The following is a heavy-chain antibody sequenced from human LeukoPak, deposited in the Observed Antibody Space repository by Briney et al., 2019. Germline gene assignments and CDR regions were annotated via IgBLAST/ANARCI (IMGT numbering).Heavy chain of an antibody. D-gene: IGHD3-16*01. CDR3: ASNSPPPWGAMASGYYYGMDV. J-gene: IGHJ6*02. CDR1: GGSISSYY. CDR2: IYYSGST. V-gene: IGHV4-59*01. Sequence: PSETLSLTCTVSGGSISSYYWSWIRQPPGKGLEWIGYIYYSGSTHYNPSLKSRVTISVDTSKNKFSLKLSSLTAADTAVYYCASNSPPPWGAMASGYYYGMDVWGQGTTVTVSS.